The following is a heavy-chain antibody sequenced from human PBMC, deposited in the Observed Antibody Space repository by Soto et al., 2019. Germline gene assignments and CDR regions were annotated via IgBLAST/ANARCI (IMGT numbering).Heavy chain of an antibody. D-gene: IGHD6-19*01. J-gene: IGHJ4*02. CDR2: MYHSGST. CDR3: ARVAVAGTRVDY. V-gene: IGHV4-30-2*01. CDR1: GGSISSGGYS. Sequence: PSETLSVTWAVSGGSISSGGYSWSWIRQPPGKGLEWIGYMYHSGSTYYNPSLKSRVTISIDRSKNQFSLKLSSVTAADTAVYYCARVAVAGTRVDYWGQGTLVTVS.